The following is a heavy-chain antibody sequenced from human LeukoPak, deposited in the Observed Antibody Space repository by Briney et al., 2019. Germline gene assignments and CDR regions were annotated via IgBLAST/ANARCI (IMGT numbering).Heavy chain of an antibody. D-gene: IGHD2-15*01. Sequence: GGSLRLSCAASGFTFSSYSMNWVRQAPGKGLEWVSSISSSSSYIYYADSVMGRFTISRDNAKNSLYLQMNSLRAEDTAVYYCAREVLGYCSGGSCYSGGDYWGQGTLVTVSS. CDR2: ISSSSSYI. CDR1: GFTFSSYS. J-gene: IGHJ4*02. V-gene: IGHV3-21*01. CDR3: AREVLGYCSGGSCYSGGDY.